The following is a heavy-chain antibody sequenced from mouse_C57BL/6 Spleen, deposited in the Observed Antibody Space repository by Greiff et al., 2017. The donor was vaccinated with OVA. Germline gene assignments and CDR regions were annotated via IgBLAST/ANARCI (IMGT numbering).Heavy chain of an antibody. J-gene: IGHJ4*01. CDR3: ARSDYDGAPYAMDY. CDR1: GYAFSSSW. Sequence: QVQLKESGPELVKPWASVKISCKASGYAFSSSWMNWVKQRPGKGLEWIGRIYPGDGDTNYNGKFKGKATLTADKSSSTAYMQLSSLTSEDSAVYFCARSDYDGAPYAMDYWGQGTSVTVSS. V-gene: IGHV1-82*01. D-gene: IGHD2-4*01. CDR2: IYPGDGDT.